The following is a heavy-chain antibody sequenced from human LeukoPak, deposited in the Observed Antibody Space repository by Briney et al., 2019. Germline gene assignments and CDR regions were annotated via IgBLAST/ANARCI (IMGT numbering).Heavy chain of an antibody. Sequence: SETLSLTCTVSGGSITSYYWSWVRQPAGKGLEWIWRIYTSGSTNYNPSLKSRVTMSVDTSRNQFSLKMSSVTATDTAVYYCARSGGSGTYYDGSFDYWGQGTLVTVSS. J-gene: IGHJ4*02. V-gene: IGHV4-4*07. CDR1: GGSITSYY. CDR2: IYTSGST. CDR3: ARSGGSGTYYDGSFDY. D-gene: IGHD1-26*01.